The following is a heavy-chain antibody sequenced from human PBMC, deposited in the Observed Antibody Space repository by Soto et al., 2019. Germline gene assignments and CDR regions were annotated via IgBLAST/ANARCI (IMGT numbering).Heavy chain of an antibody. V-gene: IGHV1-3*01. D-gene: IGHD2-2*01. CDR3: ARGLLGYCSSTSCPEVYYYGMDV. CDR1: GYTFTSYA. Sequence: SVKVSCKASGYTFTSYAMHWVRQAPGQRLEWMGWINAGNGNTKYSQKFQGRVTITRDTSASTAYMELSSLRSEDTAVYYCARGLLGYCSSTSCPEVYYYGMDVWGQGTTVTVSS. J-gene: IGHJ6*02. CDR2: INAGNGNT.